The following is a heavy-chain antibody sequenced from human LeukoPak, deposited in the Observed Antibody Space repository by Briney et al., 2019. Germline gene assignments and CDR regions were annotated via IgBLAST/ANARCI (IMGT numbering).Heavy chain of an antibody. CDR1: GXIFSSHG. V-gene: IGHV3-33*03. D-gene: IGHD4-17*01. CDR2: IWYDGSKT. Sequence: GGSLRLSCAASGXIFSSHGVHWVPQAPGKGLEWVALIWYDGSKTNHADSVKGRFTISRDNSKNTLYLQMNSLRADDTAMYYCASMTTVTLDDAFDLWGQGTMVTVSS. CDR3: ASMTTVTLDDAFDL. J-gene: IGHJ3*01.